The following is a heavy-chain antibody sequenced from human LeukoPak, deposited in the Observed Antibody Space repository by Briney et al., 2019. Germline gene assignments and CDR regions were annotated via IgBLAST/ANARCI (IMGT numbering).Heavy chain of an antibody. D-gene: IGHD2-21*02. J-gene: IGHJ4*02. V-gene: IGHV1-2*02. CDR2: INPKNGVK. CDR1: GYVFNAYY. CDR3: ARGEVLVTATTFPLDS. Sequence: GASVKVSCKPSGYVFNAYYMHWVRQAPGEGLEWMGWINPKNGVKKYAQRFQGRVTMTTDTSINTAYMELSRLTSDDTAFYYCARGEVLVTATTFPLDSWGQGTLVTVSS.